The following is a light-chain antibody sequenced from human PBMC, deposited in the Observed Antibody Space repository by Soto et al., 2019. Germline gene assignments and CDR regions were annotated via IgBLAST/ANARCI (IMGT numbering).Light chain of an antibody. V-gene: IGKV1-9*01. Sequence: IQLTQSPSSLSASMGDRVTITCRASQGISRSLAWYQQKPGKAPEVLMYAASTLQSGVPSRFSGSGSGTDFTLTISSLQPEDFATYYCQQVNTFPLTFGGGTKVDIK. CDR1: QGISRS. CDR3: QQVNTFPLT. CDR2: AAS. J-gene: IGKJ4*01.